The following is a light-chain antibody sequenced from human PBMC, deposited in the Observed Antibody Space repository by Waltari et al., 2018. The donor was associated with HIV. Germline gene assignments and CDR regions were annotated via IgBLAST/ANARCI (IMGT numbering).Light chain of an antibody. V-gene: IGLV1-40*01. CDR3: QSYDMSQSGSLV. CDR2: DNT. Sequence: QSVLTQPPSVSGPPGQRVTIACTGTRSNIGAGFDVHWYQQIPGNAPKLLIYDNTIRPSGVPDRFSGSKSGTSASLAITGLQSEDEADYYCQSYDMSQSGSLVFGGGTKLTVL. CDR1: RSNIGAGFD. J-gene: IGLJ2*01.